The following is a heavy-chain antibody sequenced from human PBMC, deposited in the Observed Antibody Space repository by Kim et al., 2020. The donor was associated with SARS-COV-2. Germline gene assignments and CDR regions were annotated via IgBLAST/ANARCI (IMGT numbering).Heavy chain of an antibody. Sequence: DAVKGRFTISRDNSKNTLYLQMNSLRAEDTAVYYCAKDFRRGYSYGTVDYWGQGTLVTVSS. D-gene: IGHD5-18*01. J-gene: IGHJ4*02. V-gene: IGHV3-30*02. CDR3: AKDFRRGYSYGTVDY.